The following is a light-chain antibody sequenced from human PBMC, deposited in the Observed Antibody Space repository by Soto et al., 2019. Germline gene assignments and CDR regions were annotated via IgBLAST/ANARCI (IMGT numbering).Light chain of an antibody. CDR3: CSYAGLSTWV. CDR1: SSDVPKYNL. CDR2: EDT. J-gene: IGLJ3*02. V-gene: IGLV2-23*01. Sequence: QSVLTQPASVSGSPGQSITISCTGTSSDVPKYNLVSWYQQYPGKAPKLIIFEDTKRPSGISNRFSASKSGNTASLRISGLQAEDEADYYCCSYAGLSTWVFGGGTKLTVL.